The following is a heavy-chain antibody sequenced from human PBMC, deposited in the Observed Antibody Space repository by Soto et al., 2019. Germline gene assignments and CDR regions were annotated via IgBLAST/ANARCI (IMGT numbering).Heavy chain of an antibody. CDR3: ARHRPSSGSYYYFDY. CDR2: INHSGST. V-gene: IGHV4-34*01. D-gene: IGHD3-10*01. J-gene: IGHJ4*02. CDR1: GGSFSGYY. Sequence: PSETLSLTCGVYGGSFSGYYWTWIRQPPGTGLEWIGEINHSGSTNYNPSLKSRVTISVDTSKNQFSLKLSSVTAADTAVYYCARHRPSSGSYYYFDYWGQGTLVTVSS.